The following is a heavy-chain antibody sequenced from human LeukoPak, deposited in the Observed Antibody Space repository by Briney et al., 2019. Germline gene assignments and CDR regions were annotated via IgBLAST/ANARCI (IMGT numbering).Heavy chain of an antibody. CDR3: VRTAEVGSYPT. CDR2: IYYSGTS. CDR1: GGSIYNSIYY. V-gene: IGHV4-39*01. D-gene: IGHD2-21*02. Sequence: SETLSLTCTVSGGSIYNSIYYWGWIRQPPGKGLEWIGSIYYSGTSYYNPSLKSRVTISVDTSKNQFSLKLTSVTAADTAIYYCVRTAEVGSYPTWGQGTLVTVSS. J-gene: IGHJ4*02.